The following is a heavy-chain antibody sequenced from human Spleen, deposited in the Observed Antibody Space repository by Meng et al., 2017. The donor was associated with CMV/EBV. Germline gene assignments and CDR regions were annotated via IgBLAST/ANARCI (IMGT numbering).Heavy chain of an antibody. J-gene: IGHJ6*02. CDR3: ARDRHPHYDFWSGYQYYYYGMDV. Sequence: GESLKISCAASGFTFDDYGMNWVRQAPGKGLEWVSYISSSGSTIYYADSVKGRFTISRDNAKNSLYLQMNSLRAEDTAVYYCARDRHPHYDFWSGYQYYYYGMDVWGQGTTVTVSS. CDR2: ISSSGSTI. D-gene: IGHD3-3*01. V-gene: IGHV3-48*03. CDR1: GFTFDDYG.